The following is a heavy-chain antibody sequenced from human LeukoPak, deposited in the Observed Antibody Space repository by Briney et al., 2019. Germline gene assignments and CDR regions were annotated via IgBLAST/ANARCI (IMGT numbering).Heavy chain of an antibody. D-gene: IGHD3-10*01. V-gene: IGHV1-2*02. CDR3: ARGRFYTSGSYYNRLDY. Sequence: GASVKVSCKASGYTFTGYYIHWVRQAPGQGLEWMGWINPDSGGTNYAQKFQGRVTMTWDTSISTAYMDLSRLRSDDTDIYYCARGRFYTSGSYYNRLDYWGQGTLVTVSS. J-gene: IGHJ4*02. CDR2: INPDSGGT. CDR1: GYTFTGYY.